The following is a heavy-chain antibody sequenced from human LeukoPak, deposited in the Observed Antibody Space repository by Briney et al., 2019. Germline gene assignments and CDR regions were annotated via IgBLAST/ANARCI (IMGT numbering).Heavy chain of an antibody. V-gene: IGHV1-2*02. Sequence: APVTVSCKASGYTFTGYYMHWVRQAPGQGLEWMGWINPNSGGTNYAQKFQGRVTMTRDTSISTAYMELSRLRSDDTAVYYCARDYGDYVGWFDPWGQGTLVTVSS. D-gene: IGHD4-17*01. CDR2: INPNSGGT. CDR3: ARDYGDYVGWFDP. J-gene: IGHJ5*02. CDR1: GYTFTGYY.